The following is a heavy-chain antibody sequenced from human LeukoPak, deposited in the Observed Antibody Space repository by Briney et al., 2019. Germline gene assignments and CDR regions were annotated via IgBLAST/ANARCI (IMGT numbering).Heavy chain of an antibody. Sequence: SETLSLTCTVSGGSINSNFWSWIRQPAGRGLQWIGRIYSSGSTNYSPSLMSRVTVSVDTSKNQFSLNLSSVTAADTAVYYCARWGAWPPVGFDHWGQGTLVTVSS. V-gene: IGHV4-4*07. J-gene: IGHJ4*02. CDR3: ARWGAWPPVGFDH. CDR1: GGSINSNF. CDR2: IYSSGST. D-gene: IGHD3-16*01.